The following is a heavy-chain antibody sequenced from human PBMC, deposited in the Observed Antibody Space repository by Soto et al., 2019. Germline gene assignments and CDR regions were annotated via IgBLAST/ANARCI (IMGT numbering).Heavy chain of an antibody. CDR3: ARGLYCSGGTCSDS. CDR1: GYTFTPHD. Sequence: QVQLVQSGAEVKRPGASVKVSCKASGYTFTPHDINWVRQATGRGLEWMGRMNPNSGYIDFAQRFQGRLTMTTNTSISTAYMELSSLRSEDTAIYYCARGLYCSGGTCSDSWGQGTLVIVSS. V-gene: IGHV1-8*01. CDR2: MNPNSGYI. D-gene: IGHD2-15*01. J-gene: IGHJ4*02.